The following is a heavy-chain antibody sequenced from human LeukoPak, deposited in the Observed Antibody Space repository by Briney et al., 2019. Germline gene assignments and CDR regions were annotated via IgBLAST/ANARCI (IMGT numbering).Heavy chain of an antibody. CDR1: GGTFSSYA. CDR2: IIPILGIA. V-gene: IGHV1-69*04. D-gene: IGHD3-10*01. J-gene: IGHJ3*02. CDR3: ARDHYGSKGNDADAFDI. Sequence: GASVKVSCKASGGTFSSYAISWVRQAPGQGLEWMGRIIPILGIANYAQKFQGRVTITADKSTSTAYMELSSLRSEDTAVYYCARDHYGSKGNDADAFDIWGQGTMVTASS.